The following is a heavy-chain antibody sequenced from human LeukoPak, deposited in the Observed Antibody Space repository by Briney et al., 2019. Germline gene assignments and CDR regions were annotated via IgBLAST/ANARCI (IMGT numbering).Heavy chain of an antibody. Sequence: GGSLRLSCAASGFTFSSYAMSWVRQAPGKGLEWVSAISGSGGSTYYADSVKGRFTISRDNSKNTLYLQMNSLRAEDTAVYYCARSIVVVVHPYNWFDPWGQGTLVTVSS. V-gene: IGHV3-23*01. J-gene: IGHJ5*02. D-gene: IGHD2-15*01. CDR1: GFTFSSYA. CDR2: ISGSGGST. CDR3: ARSIVVVVHPYNWFDP.